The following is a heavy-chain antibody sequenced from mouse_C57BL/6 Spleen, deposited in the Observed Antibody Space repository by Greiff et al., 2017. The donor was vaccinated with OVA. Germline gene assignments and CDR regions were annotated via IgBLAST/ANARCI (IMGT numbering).Heavy chain of an antibody. CDR3: ARYGYGAWFAY. J-gene: IGHJ3*01. D-gene: IGHD2-2*01. CDR2: INPSSGYT. Sequence: VQLQESGAELAKPGASVRLSCKASGYTFTSYWMHWVKQRPGQGLEWIGYINPSSGYTKYNQKFKGKATLTADKSSSTAYMQLSSLTYEDSAVYYCARYGYGAWFAYWGQGTLVTVSA. V-gene: IGHV1-7*01. CDR1: GYTFTSYW.